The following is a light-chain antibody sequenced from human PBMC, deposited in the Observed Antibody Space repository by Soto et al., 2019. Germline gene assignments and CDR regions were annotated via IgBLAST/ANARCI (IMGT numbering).Light chain of an antibody. CDR2: VVS. Sequence: DIQMTQSPSTLSASVGDRVTITCRASQSVSPWLAWYQQKPGKAPHLLIYVVSTLESGVPSRFSGSGSGTEFTLTISGLQPDDSATYYCQHYNSYSSFGQGTKVEIK. J-gene: IGKJ1*01. V-gene: IGKV1-5*03. CDR3: QHYNSYSS. CDR1: QSVSPW.